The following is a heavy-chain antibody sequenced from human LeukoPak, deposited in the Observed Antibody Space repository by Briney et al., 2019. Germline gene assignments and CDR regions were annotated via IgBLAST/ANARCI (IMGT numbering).Heavy chain of an antibody. Sequence: PSETLSLTCTASGGSISSGSYYWSWIRQPAGKGLEWIGRIYTSGSTNYNPSLKSRVTISVDTSKNQFSLKLSSVTAADTAVYYCARDIELGHFDYWGQGTLVTVSS. CDR2: IYTSGST. CDR1: GGSISSGSYY. V-gene: IGHV4-61*02. CDR3: ARDIELGHFDY. D-gene: IGHD6-13*01. J-gene: IGHJ4*02.